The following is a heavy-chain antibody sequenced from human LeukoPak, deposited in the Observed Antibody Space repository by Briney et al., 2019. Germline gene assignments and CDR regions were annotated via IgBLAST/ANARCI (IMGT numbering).Heavy chain of an antibody. CDR2: IYYSGST. CDR3: ARNDYDFWSGYYYYYYMDV. V-gene: IGHV4-59*01. J-gene: IGHJ6*03. Sequence: SETLSLTCTVSGGSISSYYWSWIRQPPGKGLEWIGYIYYSGSTNYNPSLKSRVTISVDTSKNQFSLKLSSVTAADTAVYYCARNDYDFWSGYYYYYYMDVWGKGTTVTVSS. D-gene: IGHD3-3*01. CDR1: GGSISSYY.